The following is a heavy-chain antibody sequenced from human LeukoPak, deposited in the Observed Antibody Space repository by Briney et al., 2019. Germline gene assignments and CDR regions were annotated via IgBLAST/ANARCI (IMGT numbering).Heavy chain of an antibody. J-gene: IGHJ6*02. CDR2: INHSGST. CDR1: GGPISSYY. CDR3: ARDSRLGGYSYGYYYYGMDV. Sequence: PSETLSLTCTVAGGPISSYYWSWIRQPPGKGLEWIGEINHSGSTYYNPSLKSRVTISVDTSKNQFSLKLSSVTAADTAVYYCARDSRLGGYSYGYYYYGMDVWGQGTTVTVSS. V-gene: IGHV4-34*09. D-gene: IGHD5-18*01.